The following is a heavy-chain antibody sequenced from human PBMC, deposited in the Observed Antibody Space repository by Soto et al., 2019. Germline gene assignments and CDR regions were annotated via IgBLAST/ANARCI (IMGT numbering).Heavy chain of an antibody. CDR2: IRTSSSYI. J-gene: IGHJ6*02. CDR3: ARDRAPFCGGDCGLVDV. V-gene: IGHV3-21*01. D-gene: IGHD2-21*02. Sequence: GGSLRLSCAASGFNFNNFGMNWFRQAPGKGLEWVSSIRTSSSYIYYADSVKGRFTISRDNAKKSLYLEMNRLGVEDTAVYYCARDRAPFCGGDCGLVDVWGQGTSVTVSS. CDR1: GFNFNNFG.